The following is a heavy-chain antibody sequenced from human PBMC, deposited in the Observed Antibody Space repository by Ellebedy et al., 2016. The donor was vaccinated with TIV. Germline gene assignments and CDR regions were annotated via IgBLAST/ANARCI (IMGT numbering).Heavy chain of an antibody. CDR3: ARERSSGWPEDWFDP. CDR1: GYTFITYG. D-gene: IGHD6-19*01. J-gene: IGHJ5*02. CDR2: ISAYNGNT. Sequence: AASVKVSCKASGYTFITYGITWVRQAPGQGLEWMGWISAYNGNTNYAQKLQGRVTMTTDTSTSTAYMELRSLRSDDTAVYYCARERSSGWPEDWFDPWGQGTLVTVSS. V-gene: IGHV1-18*01.